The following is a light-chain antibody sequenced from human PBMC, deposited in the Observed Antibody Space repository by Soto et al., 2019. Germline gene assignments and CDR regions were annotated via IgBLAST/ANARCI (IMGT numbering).Light chain of an antibody. CDR2: VTS. CDR3: QQSNSFPIT. CDR1: QTISSW. Sequence: DIQMTQSPSFVSASVGDRVTITCRASQTISSWLAWYQQKPGKAPKLLISVTSNLQSGVPSRFSGSGSGTDFTLTISSLEPEDFGIYYCQQSNSFPITFGGGTKVEIQ. V-gene: IGKV1D-12*01. J-gene: IGKJ4*01.